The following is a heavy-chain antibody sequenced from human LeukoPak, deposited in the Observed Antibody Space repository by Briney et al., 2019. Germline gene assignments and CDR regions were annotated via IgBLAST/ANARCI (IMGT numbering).Heavy chain of an antibody. V-gene: IGHV4-34*01. CDR1: GVSFSGYY. CDR2: INHSGST. CDR3: ARGNGFGLVDK. J-gene: IGHJ4*02. D-gene: IGHD1-26*01. Sequence: AETLSLTCAAYGVSFSGYYWSWIRQPPGKGLEWIGEINHSGSTNYNPSLKSRVTISVATSKNQFSLNLSFVTAADTAVYYCARGNGFGLVDKWGQGTLVTVSS.